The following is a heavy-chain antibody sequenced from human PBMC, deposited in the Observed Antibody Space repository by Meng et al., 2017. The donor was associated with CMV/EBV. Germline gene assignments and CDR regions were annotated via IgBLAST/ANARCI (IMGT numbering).Heavy chain of an antibody. V-gene: IGHV1-18*01. Sequence: QVQLVQAGVEVKKPGASVKVSCKASGYTFTGYGISGVRQAPGQGLEWMGWISVYNGHTNFAQNLQGRVTMTTDTSTSTAYVELRSLRSDDTAIYYCARGVPLGIIYSFDYWGQGTLVTVSS. CDR3: ARGVPLGIIYSFDY. J-gene: IGHJ4*01. D-gene: IGHD2-21*01. CDR2: ISVYNGHT. CDR1: GYTFTGYG.